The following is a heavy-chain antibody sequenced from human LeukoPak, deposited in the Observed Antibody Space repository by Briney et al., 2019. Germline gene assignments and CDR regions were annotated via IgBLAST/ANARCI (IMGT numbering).Heavy chain of an antibody. D-gene: IGHD6-13*01. V-gene: IGHV3-11*01. CDR2: ISSSGSTI. J-gene: IGHJ4*02. Sequence: KAGGSLRLSCAASGFTFSDYYMSWIRQAPGKGLEWVSYISSSGSTIYYADSVKGRFTISRDNAKNSLYLQMNSLRAEDTAVYYCAKRTYSSSWYRSYYFDYWGQGTLVTVSS. CDR1: GFTFSDYY. CDR3: AKRTYSSSWYRSYYFDY.